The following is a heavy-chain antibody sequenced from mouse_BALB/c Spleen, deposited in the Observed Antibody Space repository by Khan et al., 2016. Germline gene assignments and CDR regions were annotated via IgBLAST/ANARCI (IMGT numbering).Heavy chain of an antibody. CDR3: ARPYDGYDGGYYLDC. Sequence: LVKTGASVKISCKASGYSFTGYYMHWVKQSHGKSLEWIGYISCYNGATNYNKKFKGKATFTVDTSSSTAYMQFNSLTSEDSAVYYCARPYDGYDGGYYLDCWGQGTTLTVSS. D-gene: IGHD2-9*01. CDR2: ISCYNGAT. CDR1: GYSFTGYY. V-gene: IGHV1S34*01. J-gene: IGHJ2*01.